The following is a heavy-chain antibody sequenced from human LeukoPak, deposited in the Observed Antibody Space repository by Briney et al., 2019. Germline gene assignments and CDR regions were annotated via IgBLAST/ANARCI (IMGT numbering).Heavy chain of an antibody. J-gene: IGHJ4*02. D-gene: IGHD1-1*01. CDR2: ISYSGSP. V-gene: IGHV4-59*08. CDR1: GGFISSYY. Sequence: TETLSLTCTVSGGFISSYYWSWIRQPPGKGLEWIGYISYSGSPKYNPSLKSRVAMSVDTSRGQFSLKLNSVTAADTAVYYCAGLETSGYLGYWGEGTPVTVSS. CDR3: AGLETSGYLGY.